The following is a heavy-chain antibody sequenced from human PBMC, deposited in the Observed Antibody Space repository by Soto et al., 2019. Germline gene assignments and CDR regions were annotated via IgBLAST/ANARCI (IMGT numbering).Heavy chain of an antibody. V-gene: IGHV4-31*03. CDR2: IYYSGST. CDR3: ARGPRSFLRITMVRGEKFDY. Sequence: PSETLSLTCTVSGGSISSGGYYWSWIRQHPGKGLEWIGYIYYSGSTYYNPSLKSRVTISVDTSKNQFSLKLSSVTAADTAVYYCARGPRSFLRITMVRGEKFDYWGQGTLVTVSS. J-gene: IGHJ4*02. D-gene: IGHD3-10*01. CDR1: GGSISSGGYY.